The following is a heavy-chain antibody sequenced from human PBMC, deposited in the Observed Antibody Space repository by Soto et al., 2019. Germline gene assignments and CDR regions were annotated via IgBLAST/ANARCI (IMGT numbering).Heavy chain of an antibody. CDR2: INPSGGST. Sequence: ASVKVSCKASGYTFTSYYMHWVRQAPGQGLEWMGIINPSGGSTSYAQKSQGRVTMTRDTSTSTVYMELSSLRSEDTAVYYCARDHYYDSSGYYYYFDYWGQGTLVTVSS. CDR3: ARDHYYDSSGYYYYFDY. D-gene: IGHD3-22*01. V-gene: IGHV1-46*01. CDR1: GYTFTSYY. J-gene: IGHJ4*02.